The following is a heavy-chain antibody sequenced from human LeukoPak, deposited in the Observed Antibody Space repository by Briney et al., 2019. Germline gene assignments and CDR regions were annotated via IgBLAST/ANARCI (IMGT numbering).Heavy chain of an antibody. CDR1: GDTFTDYF. CDR3: ARERQQQGEDY. D-gene: IGHD3-16*01. V-gene: IGHV1-2*06. J-gene: IGHJ4*02. CDR2: INPDSGGT. Sequence: ASVKVSCKASGDTFTDYFIHWVRQAPGQGLEWLGRINPDSGGTNSAQRFQGGLTMTRDTSLSTAYMELSSLTSDDTAIYYCARERQQQGEDYWGQGTLVTVSS.